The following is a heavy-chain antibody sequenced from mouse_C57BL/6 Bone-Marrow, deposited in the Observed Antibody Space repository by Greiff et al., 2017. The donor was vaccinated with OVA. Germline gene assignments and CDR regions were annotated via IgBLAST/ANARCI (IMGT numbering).Heavy chain of an antibody. CDR3: ARWDYYGSGFAY. J-gene: IGHJ3*01. Sequence: QVQLQQSGAELARPGASVKLSCKASGYTFTSYGISWVKQRTGQGLEWIGEIYPRSGNTYYNEKFKGKATLTADKSSSTAYMELRSLTSEDSAVYVCARWDYYGSGFAYWGQGTLVTVSA. D-gene: IGHD1-1*01. CDR2: IYPRSGNT. CDR1: GYTFTSYG. V-gene: IGHV1-81*01.